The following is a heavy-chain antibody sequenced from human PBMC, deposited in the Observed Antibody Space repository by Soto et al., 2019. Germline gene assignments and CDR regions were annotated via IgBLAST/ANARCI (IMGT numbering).Heavy chain of an antibody. CDR3: ATDDYGIFPY. D-gene: IGHD3-10*01. Sequence: ASVKVSCKVSGYPFTTYYIHWVRQAPGQGLEWMGWIDPRSGGTVYEQRFQGRVTMTRDTSISTVYMDLSGLTSDDTALYYCATDDYGIFPYWGQGSLVTVSS. CDR2: IDPRSGGT. CDR1: GYPFTTYY. V-gene: IGHV1-2*02. J-gene: IGHJ4*02.